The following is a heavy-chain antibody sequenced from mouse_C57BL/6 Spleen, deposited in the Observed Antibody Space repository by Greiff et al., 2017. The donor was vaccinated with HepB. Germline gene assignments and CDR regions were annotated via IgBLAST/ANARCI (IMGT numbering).Heavy chain of an antibody. CDR2: ISYDGSN. CDR3: AREGLYYDYDGRDY. D-gene: IGHD2-4*01. Sequence: EVKLQESGPGLVKPSQSLSLTCSVTGYSITSGYYWNWIRQFPGNKLEWMGYISYDGSNNYNPSLKNRISITRDTSKNQFFLKLNSVTTEDTATYYCAREGLYYDYDGRDYWGQGTTLTVSS. CDR1: GYSITSGYY. J-gene: IGHJ2*01. V-gene: IGHV3-6*01.